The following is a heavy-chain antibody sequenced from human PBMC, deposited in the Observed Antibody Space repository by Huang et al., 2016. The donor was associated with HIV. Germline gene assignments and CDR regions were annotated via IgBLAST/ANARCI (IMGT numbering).Heavy chain of an antibody. Sequence: QVQLVQSGAEVKKPGASVKVSCKASGYTFSNYDFNWVRQAPGQGLEWMGWMNPNSGNTGYARKFQGRVTMTRSTSISTAYMELSRLRFEDTAVYYCATLPPVNYGRSGGRVRDYWGQGSLVTVSS. CDR1: GYTFSNYD. D-gene: IGHD2-15*01. J-gene: IGHJ4*02. CDR2: MNPNSGNT. CDR3: ATLPPVNYGRSGGRVRDY. V-gene: IGHV1-8*01.